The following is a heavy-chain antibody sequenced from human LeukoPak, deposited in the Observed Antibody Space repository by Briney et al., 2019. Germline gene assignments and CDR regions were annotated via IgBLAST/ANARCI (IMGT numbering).Heavy chain of an antibody. Sequence: ASVKVSCKASGYTFTSYGITWVRQAPGQGLEWMGWISAYNGNTNYAQKLQGRVTITTDESTSTAYMELSSLRSEDTAVYYCARLRDDFWSGYYISLEASPLDYWGQGTLVTVSS. V-gene: IGHV1-18*01. CDR3: ARLRDDFWSGYYISLEASPLDY. CDR1: GYTFTSYG. J-gene: IGHJ4*02. D-gene: IGHD3-3*01. CDR2: ISAYNGNT.